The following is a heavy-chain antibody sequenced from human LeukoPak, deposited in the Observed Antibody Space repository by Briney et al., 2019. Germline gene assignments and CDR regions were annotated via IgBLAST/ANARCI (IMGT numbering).Heavy chain of an antibody. V-gene: IGHV3-23*01. CDR2: ISGSGGGTT. CDR1: GFTFSSYS. J-gene: IGHJ4*02. D-gene: IGHD6-6*01. Sequence: GGSLRLSCEASGFTFSSYSMNWVRQAPGKGLEWVSGISGSGGGTTYYTDSVKGRFTISRDNPKNTLYLQMNSLRVEDTAVYYCAKDRTTAARIFDYWGQGTRVTVSS. CDR3: AKDRTTAARIFDY.